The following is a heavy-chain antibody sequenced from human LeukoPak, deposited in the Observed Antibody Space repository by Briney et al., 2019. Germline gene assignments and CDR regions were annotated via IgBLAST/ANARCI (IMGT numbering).Heavy chain of an antibody. Sequence: GGSLRLSCAASGFTFSSYAMSWVRQAPGKGLEWVSGISGSAASTYYADSVKGRFTISRDNSKNTLYLQINSLRAEDTAVYYCAKMPVSYSSGWSNFDYWGQGTLVTVSS. CDR2: ISGSAAST. J-gene: IGHJ4*02. V-gene: IGHV3-23*01. D-gene: IGHD6-19*01. CDR1: GFTFSSYA. CDR3: AKMPVSYSSGWSNFDY.